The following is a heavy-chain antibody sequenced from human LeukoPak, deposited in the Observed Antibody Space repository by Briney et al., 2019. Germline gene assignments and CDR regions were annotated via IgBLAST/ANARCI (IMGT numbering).Heavy chain of an antibody. J-gene: IGHJ4*02. CDR1: GFTFSSSA. Sequence: GGSLRLSCAAPGFTFSSSAMSWVRQAPGKGLEWVSAISNNGGYTYYADSVQGRFTISRDNSKSTLCLQMNSLRAEDTAVYYCAKQLGYCSDGSCYFPYWGQGTLVTVSS. V-gene: IGHV3-23*01. D-gene: IGHD2-15*01. CDR3: AKQLGYCSDGSCYFPY. CDR2: ISNNGGYT.